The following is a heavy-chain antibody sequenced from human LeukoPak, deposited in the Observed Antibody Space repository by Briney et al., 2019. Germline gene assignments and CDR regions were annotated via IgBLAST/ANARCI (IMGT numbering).Heavy chain of an antibody. CDR1: GYTFTSYD. V-gene: IGHV1-8*01. D-gene: IGHD6-25*01. J-gene: IGHJ4*02. CDR2: MDPNSGDT. Sequence: GASVKVSCKASGYTFTSYDINWVRQATGQGLEWMGWMDPNSGDTGYAQKFQGRVTMTRHTSISTAYMELSSLGSEDTAVYYCARGIEAGFDYWGQGTLVTVSS. CDR3: ARGIEAGFDY.